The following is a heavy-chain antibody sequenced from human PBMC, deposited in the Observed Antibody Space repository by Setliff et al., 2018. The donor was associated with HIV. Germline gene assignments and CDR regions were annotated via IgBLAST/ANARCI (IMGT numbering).Heavy chain of an antibody. D-gene: IGHD3-22*01. CDR3: AMEIGDYYDSSGYYPPTDYYYGMDV. J-gene: IGHJ6*02. V-gene: IGHV1-18*01. Sequence: ASVKVSCKASGYTFTSYDISWVRQAPGQGLEWMGWISAYNGNTNYAQKPQGRVTMTTATSTITTYIELRSLRSYDTAVYYCAMEIGDYYDSSGYYPPTDYYYGMDVWGQGTTVTVSS. CDR1: GYTFTSYD. CDR2: ISAYNGNT.